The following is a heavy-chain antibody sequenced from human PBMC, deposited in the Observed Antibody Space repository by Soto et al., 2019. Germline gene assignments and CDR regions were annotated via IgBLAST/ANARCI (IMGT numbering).Heavy chain of an antibody. V-gene: IGHV3-48*01. CDR2: ISSSSSSI. CDR1: GFTFSSYS. D-gene: IGHD3-22*01. CDR3: ARVFESSGPSQLGY. Sequence: LRLSCAASGFTFSSYSMNWVRQAPGKGLEWVSYISSSSSSIYYADSVKGRFTISRDNAKNSLYLQMNSLRAEDTAVYYCARVFESSGPSQLGYWGQGPWVTFPS. J-gene: IGHJ4*02.